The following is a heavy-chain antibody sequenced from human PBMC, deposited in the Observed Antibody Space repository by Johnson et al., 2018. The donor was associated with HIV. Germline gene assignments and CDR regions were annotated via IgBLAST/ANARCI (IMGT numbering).Heavy chain of an antibody. D-gene: IGHD6-13*01. CDR2: ISGSGVTT. J-gene: IGHJ3*02. Sequence: VQLVESGGGLVQPGGSLRLSCAASGFNFKRYAMTWVRQAPGKGLEWVSSISGSGVTTYYVDSVKGRFTISRDDSRNTLYLQMNSLRAEDTAVYYCAKLETRQQLLGAFDIWGQGTMVTVSS. CDR1: GFNFKRYA. V-gene: IGHV3-23*04. CDR3: AKLETRQQLLGAFDI.